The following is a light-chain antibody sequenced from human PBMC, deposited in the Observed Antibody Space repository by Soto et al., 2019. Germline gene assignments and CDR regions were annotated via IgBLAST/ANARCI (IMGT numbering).Light chain of an antibody. V-gene: IGKV1-8*01. J-gene: IGKJ1*01. CDR3: QQYYSYPTWT. Sequence: AIRMTQSPSSFSASTGDRVTITCRASQGISSYLAWYQQKPGKAPKLLIYAASTLQSGVPSRFSGSGSGTDFTLTISCLQSEHFATYYCQQYYSYPTWTFGQGTKVDSK. CDR1: QGISSY. CDR2: AAS.